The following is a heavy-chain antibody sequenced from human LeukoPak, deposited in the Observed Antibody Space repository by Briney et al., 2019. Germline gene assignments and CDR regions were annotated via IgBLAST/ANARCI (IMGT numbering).Heavy chain of an antibody. CDR3: ARDGGGYYASGSHYYFDC. J-gene: IGHJ4*02. Sequence: GSLRLSCAASGFTFSSYPMHWVRQAPSKGLEWVGVISYDGSNKYYADSVKGRFTISRDNSKNTLYLQVNSLRAEDTAVYYCARDGGGYYASGSHYYFDCWGQGTLVTVSS. D-gene: IGHD3-10*01. CDR1: GFTFSSYP. CDR2: ISYDGSNK. V-gene: IGHV3-30-3*01.